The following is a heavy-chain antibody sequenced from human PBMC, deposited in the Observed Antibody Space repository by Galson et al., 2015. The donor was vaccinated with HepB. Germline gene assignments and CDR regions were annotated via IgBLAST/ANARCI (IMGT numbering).Heavy chain of an antibody. V-gene: IGHV3-23*01. Sequence: SLRLSCAASGFTFSSYAMSWVRQAPGKGLEWVSAISGSGGSTYYADSVKGRFTISRDNSKNTLYLQMDSLRAEDTAIYYCAKIRFDHGDYERYFDYWGQGTLVTVSS. CDR3: AKIRFDHGDYERYFDY. CDR2: ISGSGGST. J-gene: IGHJ4*02. CDR1: GFTFSSYA. D-gene: IGHD4-17*01.